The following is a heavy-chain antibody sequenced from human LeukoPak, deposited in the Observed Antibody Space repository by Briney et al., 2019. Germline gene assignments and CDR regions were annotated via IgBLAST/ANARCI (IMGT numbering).Heavy chain of an antibody. V-gene: IGHV3-23*01. D-gene: IGHD1-26*01. CDR2: ISDSGANK. Sequence: GGSLRLSCAASGFTFSRYSMNWVRQAPGKGLEWVSLISDSGANKHYAASVKGRFTISRDNSKNTLSLQMNSLRPEDTAVYYCAKDVRVGGGGMDVWGQGTPVTVSS. CDR3: AKDVRVGGGGMDV. J-gene: IGHJ6*02. CDR1: GFTFSRYS.